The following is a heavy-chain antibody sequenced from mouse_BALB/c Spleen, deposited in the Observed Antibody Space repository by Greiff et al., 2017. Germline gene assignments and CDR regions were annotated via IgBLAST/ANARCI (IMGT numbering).Heavy chain of an antibody. CDR3: ARSESGTRFAY. CDR1: GYTFTDYA. CDR2: ISTYYGDA. J-gene: IGHJ3*01. D-gene: IGHD4-1*01. Sequence: QVQLQQSGAELVRPGVSVKISCKGSGYTFTDYAMHWVKQSHAKSLEWIGVISTYYGDASYNQKFKGKATMTVDKSSSTAYMELARLTSEDSAIYYCARSESGTRFAYWGQGTLVTVSA. V-gene: IGHV1S137*01.